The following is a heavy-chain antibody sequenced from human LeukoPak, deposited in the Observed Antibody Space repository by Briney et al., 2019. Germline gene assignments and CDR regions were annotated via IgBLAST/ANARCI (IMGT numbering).Heavy chain of an antibody. V-gene: IGHV4-39*07. J-gene: IGHJ4*02. CDR2: IYYSGDT. Sequence: SETLSLTCTVSGGSIGNNRYYWGWIRQPPGKGLKWIGNIYYSGDTSYNPSLKSRVTMSVNTPKNQFSLKLSSVTAADTAVYYCARDRIRFGELSYFDYWGQGSLVTVSP. CDR1: GGSIGNNRYY. CDR3: ARDRIRFGELSYFDY. D-gene: IGHD3-10*01.